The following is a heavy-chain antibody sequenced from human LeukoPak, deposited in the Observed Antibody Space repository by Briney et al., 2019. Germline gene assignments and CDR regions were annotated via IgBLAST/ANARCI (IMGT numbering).Heavy chain of an antibody. J-gene: IGHJ5*02. CDR2: MIPNSGNT. Sequence: ASVKVSCKASGYTFTSYDINWVRQATGQGLEWMGWMIPNSGNTGYAQKFQGRVTITRNTSISTAYMELSSLRSEDTAVYYCARGGYCSSTSCYRFDPWGQGTLVTVSS. CDR1: GYTFTSYD. CDR3: ARGGYCSSTSCYRFDP. D-gene: IGHD2-2*01. V-gene: IGHV1-8*03.